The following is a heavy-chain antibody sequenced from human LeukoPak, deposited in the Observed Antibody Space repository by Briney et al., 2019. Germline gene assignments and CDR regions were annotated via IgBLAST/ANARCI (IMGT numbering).Heavy chain of an antibody. CDR3: ARVLTLGAFDI. J-gene: IGHJ3*02. V-gene: IGHV6-1*01. CDR1: GDSVSNNRAT. CDR2: TYSRSKWYS. Sequence: SQTLSLTCAISGDSVSNNRATWIWIRQSPSGGLELLGRTYSRSKWYSDYAVSVKSRITIHPDTSKNHFSLHLNSVTPEDTAVYYCARVLTLGAFDIWGRGTMVTVSS.